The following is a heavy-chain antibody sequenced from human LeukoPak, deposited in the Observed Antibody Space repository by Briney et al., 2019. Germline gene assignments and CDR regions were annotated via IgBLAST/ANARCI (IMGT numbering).Heavy chain of an antibody. J-gene: IGHJ5*02. CDR3: ARITMVRGVIIYAGWFDP. CDR2: ISAYNGNT. V-gene: IGHV1-18*01. CDR1: GYTFTSYG. Sequence: ASVKVSCKASGYTFTSYGISWVRQAPGQGLEWMGWISAYNGNTNYTQKLQGRVTMTTDTSTSTAYMELSSLRSDDTAVYYCARITMVRGVIIYAGWFDPWGQGTLVTVSS. D-gene: IGHD3-10*01.